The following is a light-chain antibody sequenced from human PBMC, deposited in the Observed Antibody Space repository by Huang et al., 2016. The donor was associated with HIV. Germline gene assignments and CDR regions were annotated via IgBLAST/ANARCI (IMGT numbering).Light chain of an antibody. CDR2: WAS. CDR1: QTVLHSSKQKND. V-gene: IGKV4-1*01. Sequence: DIVMTQSPDSLAVSLGERATINCKSSQTVLHSSKQKNDLTWFQQKPGQPPKLLIYWASTRESGVPDRFSGSGSGTDFTLTISSLQAEDVAVYYCQQYYTSPFTFGPGTKVDIK. CDR3: QQYYTSPFT. J-gene: IGKJ3*01.